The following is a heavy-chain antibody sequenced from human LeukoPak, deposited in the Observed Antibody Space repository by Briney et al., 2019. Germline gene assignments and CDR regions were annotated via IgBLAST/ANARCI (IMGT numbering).Heavy chain of an antibody. D-gene: IGHD5-24*01. Sequence: GGSLRLSCAASGFPFSSYSMTWVRQAPGEGLDWVSSISSSSIYIYYSDSAKGRFTISRDNAKNSLYLQMNSLRAEDTAVYYCAKDRDEGLFYYYYYMDVWGKGTTVTISS. V-gene: IGHV3-21*01. CDR2: ISSSSIYI. CDR1: GFPFSSYS. J-gene: IGHJ6*03. CDR3: AKDRDEGLFYYYYYMDV.